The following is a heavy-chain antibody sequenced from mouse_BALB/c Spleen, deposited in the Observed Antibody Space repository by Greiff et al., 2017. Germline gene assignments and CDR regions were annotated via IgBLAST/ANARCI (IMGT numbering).Heavy chain of an antibody. V-gene: IGHV5-4*02. CDR2: ISDGGSYT. CDR1: GFTFSDYY. J-gene: IGHJ4*01. CDR3: ARDPNYGSSSYYAMDY. D-gene: IGHD1-1*01. Sequence: EVKLVESGGGLVKPGGSLKLSCAASGFTFSDYYMYWVRQTPEKRLEWVATISDGGSYTYYPDSVKGRFTISRDNAKNNLYLQMSSLKSEDTAMYYCARDPNYGSSSYYAMDYWGQGTSVTVSS.